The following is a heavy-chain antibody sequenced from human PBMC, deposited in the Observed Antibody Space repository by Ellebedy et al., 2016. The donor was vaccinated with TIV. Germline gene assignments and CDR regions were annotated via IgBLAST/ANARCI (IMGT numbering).Heavy chain of an antibody. V-gene: IGHV3-7*01. CDR2: IKKDGGEK. Sequence: GESLKISXAASGFIINTYWMSWVRQAPGKGLEWVASIKKDGGEKYYVDSVKGRFTISRDNAKNSLYLQMNSLRAEDTAVYYCARERYNYAFDYWGQGTPVTVSS. J-gene: IGHJ4*02. CDR3: ARERYNYAFDY. CDR1: GFIINTYW. D-gene: IGHD5-18*01.